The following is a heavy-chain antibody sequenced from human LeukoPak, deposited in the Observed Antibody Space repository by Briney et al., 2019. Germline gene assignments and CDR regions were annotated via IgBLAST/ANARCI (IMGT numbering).Heavy chain of an antibody. Sequence: GGSLRLSCAASGFTFSDYYMSWIRQAPGKGRGWGSYICGSGSTIYYADSVKGGFTISRDNAKNLLYRQMKSLRSEATACYYSARIGYYDSSGLRIDAFDIWGQGTMVTVSS. CDR1: GFTFSDYY. CDR2: ICGSGSTI. J-gene: IGHJ3*02. CDR3: ARIGYYDSSGLRIDAFDI. V-gene: IGHV3-11*01. D-gene: IGHD3-22*01.